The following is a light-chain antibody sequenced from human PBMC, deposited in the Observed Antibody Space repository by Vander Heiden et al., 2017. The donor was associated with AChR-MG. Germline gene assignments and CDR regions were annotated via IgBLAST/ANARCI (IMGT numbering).Light chain of an antibody. J-gene: IGKJ1*01. CDR2: YAS. Sequence: EIVLTQSPDFQSVTPKEKVTIPCRASQSIGSSLHWYQLKPDQSPKLLIKYASQSISGVPSRFSGSGSGTVFTLTIYSLEAEEAATYYCHQSSSFPWTFGQGTKVEIK. CDR1: QSIGSS. V-gene: IGKV6-21*02. CDR3: HQSSSFPWT.